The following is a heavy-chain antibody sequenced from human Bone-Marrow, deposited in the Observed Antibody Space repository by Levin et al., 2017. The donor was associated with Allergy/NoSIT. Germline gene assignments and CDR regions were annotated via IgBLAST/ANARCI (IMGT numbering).Heavy chain of an antibody. CDR3: ARDGRDFWTGYDY. J-gene: IGHJ4*02. Sequence: PSETLSLTCTVSGGSVTSFYWSWIRQTAGKGLEWIGRIYSRGNTNFNPSLQSRVSLSIDTSKNQISLNLTSVTAADTAVYYCARDGRDFWTGYDYWGQGILVTVSA. D-gene: IGHD3/OR15-3a*01. CDR2: IYSRGNT. CDR1: GGSVTSFY. V-gene: IGHV4-4*07.